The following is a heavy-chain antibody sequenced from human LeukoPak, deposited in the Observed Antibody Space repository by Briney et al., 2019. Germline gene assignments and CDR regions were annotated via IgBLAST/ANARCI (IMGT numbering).Heavy chain of an antibody. CDR2: IKQDGSEK. V-gene: IGHV3-7*01. D-gene: IGHD2-21*02. CDR3: ARKEFGGDGISPLYYYGMDV. CDR1: AFTFSSYW. Sequence: GGSLRLSCAASAFTFSSYWMSWVRQAPGKGLEWVANIKQDGSEKYYVDSVKGRFTISRDNAKNSLYLQMNSLRAEDTAVYYCARKEFGGDGISPLYYYGMDVWGQGTTVTVSS. J-gene: IGHJ6*02.